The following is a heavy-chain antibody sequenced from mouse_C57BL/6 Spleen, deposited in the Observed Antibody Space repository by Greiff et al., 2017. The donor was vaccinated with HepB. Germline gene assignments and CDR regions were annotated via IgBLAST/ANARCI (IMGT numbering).Heavy chain of an antibody. V-gene: IGHV1-82*01. CDR1: GYAFSSSW. D-gene: IGHD2-1*01. CDR2: IYPGDGDT. CDR3: ARGYGNYVPLFDY. Sequence: QVQLQQSGPELVKPGASVKISCKASGYAFSSSWMNWVKQRPGKGLEWIGRIYPGDGDTNYNGKFKGKATLTADKSSSTAYMQLSSLTSEDSAVYFCARGYGNYVPLFDYWGQGTTLTVSS. J-gene: IGHJ2*01.